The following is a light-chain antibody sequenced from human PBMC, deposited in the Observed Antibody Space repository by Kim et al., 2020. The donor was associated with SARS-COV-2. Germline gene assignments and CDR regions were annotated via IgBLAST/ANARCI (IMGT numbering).Light chain of an antibody. CDR1: QGISSA. CDR3: QQFNNYPALT. CDR2: DAS. V-gene: IGKV1D-13*01. J-gene: IGKJ4*01. Sequence: AIQLTQSPSSLSASVGDRVTITCRASQGISSALAWYQQKPGKAPKLLIYDASSLESGVPSRFSGSGSGTDFTLTISSLQPEDFATYYCQQFNNYPALTFGGGTKLEI.